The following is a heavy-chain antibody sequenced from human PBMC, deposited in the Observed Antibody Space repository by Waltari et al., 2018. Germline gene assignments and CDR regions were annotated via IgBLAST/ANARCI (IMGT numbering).Heavy chain of an antibody. Sequence: QVQLQQWGAGLLKPSETLSLTCAVYGGSFSGYYWSWIRQPPGKGLEWIGEINHSGSTNYNPSLKSRVTISVDTSKNQFSLKLSSVTAADTAVYYCARRGYDYGSPFDYWGQGTLVTVSS. CDR3: ARRGYDYGSPFDY. CDR1: GGSFSGYY. CDR2: INHSGST. D-gene: IGHD3-10*01. J-gene: IGHJ4*02. V-gene: IGHV4-34*01.